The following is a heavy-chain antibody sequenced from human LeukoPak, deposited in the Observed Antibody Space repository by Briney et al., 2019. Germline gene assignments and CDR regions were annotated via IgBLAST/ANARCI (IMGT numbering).Heavy chain of an antibody. V-gene: IGHV4-31*03. CDR1: GDSISSGADY. Sequence: SQTLSLTCTVSGDSISSGADYWSWIRQHPGKGLEWIGYIYYSGSTYYNPSLKSRATISLDTSQNQLSLKLSSVTAADTAVYYYARMELAGGDDFWGQGTLVTVSS. CDR3: ARMELAGGDDF. J-gene: IGHJ4*02. D-gene: IGHD1-26*01. CDR2: IYYSGST.